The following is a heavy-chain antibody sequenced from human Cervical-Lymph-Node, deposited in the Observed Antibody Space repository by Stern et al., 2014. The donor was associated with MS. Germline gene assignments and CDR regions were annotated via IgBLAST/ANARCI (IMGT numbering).Heavy chain of an antibody. J-gene: IGHJ6*02. CDR1: GFTFSSAW. CDR2: IKGKSDGGTT. CDR3: MTAYYYYGMDV. V-gene: IGHV3-15*01. Sequence: EVQLVESGGGLVKPGGSLRLSCEASGFTFSSAWMSWVRQAPGKGLEWVGRIKGKSDGGTTKGRFTISKDDSKNTLYLHMNSLRTEDTALYYCMTAYYYYGMDVWGQGTTVTVSS.